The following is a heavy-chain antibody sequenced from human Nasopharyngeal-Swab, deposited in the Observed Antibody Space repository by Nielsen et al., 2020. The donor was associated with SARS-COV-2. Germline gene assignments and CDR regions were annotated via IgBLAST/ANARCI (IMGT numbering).Heavy chain of an antibody. J-gene: IGHJ4*02. Sequence: ASVKVSCKTSGYTFSSYGIAWVRQAPGQGLEWLGWISPYSDYTHYAQKFQGSVTMTSDTSTSTAYLELRSLTSDDTAVYYCARELGVGLFDYWGQGTLVTVSS. CDR2: ISPYSDYT. CDR1: GYTFSSYG. CDR3: ARELGVGLFDY. D-gene: IGHD3-16*01. V-gene: IGHV1-18*01.